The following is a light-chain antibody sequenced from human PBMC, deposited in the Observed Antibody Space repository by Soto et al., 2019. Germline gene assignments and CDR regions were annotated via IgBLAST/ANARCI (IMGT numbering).Light chain of an antibody. J-gene: IGKJ1*01. Sequence: EVVLTQFPGTLPVSLGERATLSCRASQSVRNDYLAWYQQKRGQAPRLLIHGASTRATGIPDRFSGSGSGTDFILTISRVVPGDVAIYFCQQYGSLPETFGQGTKVDIK. CDR1: QSVRNDY. CDR3: QQYGSLPET. V-gene: IGKV3-20*01. CDR2: GAS.